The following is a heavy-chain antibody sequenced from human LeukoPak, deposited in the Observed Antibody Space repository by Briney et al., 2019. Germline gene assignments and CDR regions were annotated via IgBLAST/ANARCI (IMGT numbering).Heavy chain of an antibody. J-gene: IGHJ4*02. Sequence: GGSLRLSCAASGFTFSRDAMSWVRQAPGKGLEWVSAISGSGDRAYYTDSVKGRFTISRDNSKNTLYMHMNSLRAEDTAVYYCAKVFRFGEFSFDYWGQGTLVTVSS. CDR2: ISGSGDRA. CDR3: AKVFRFGEFSFDY. V-gene: IGHV3-23*01. CDR1: GFTFSRDA. D-gene: IGHD3-10*01.